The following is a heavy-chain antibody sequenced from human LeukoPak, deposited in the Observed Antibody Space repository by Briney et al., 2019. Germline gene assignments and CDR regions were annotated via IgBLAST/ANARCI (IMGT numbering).Heavy chain of an antibody. CDR1: GFTFSSYG. D-gene: IGHD6-13*01. V-gene: IGHV3-30*18. Sequence: PGRSLRLSCAASGFTFSSYGMHWVRQAPGKGLEWVAVISYDGSNKYYADSVKGRFTISRDNSKNTLYLQMNSLRAEDTAVYYCAKGQYSSSWYSYMDVWGKGTTVTVSS. CDR2: ISYDGSNK. J-gene: IGHJ6*03. CDR3: AKGQYSSSWYSYMDV.